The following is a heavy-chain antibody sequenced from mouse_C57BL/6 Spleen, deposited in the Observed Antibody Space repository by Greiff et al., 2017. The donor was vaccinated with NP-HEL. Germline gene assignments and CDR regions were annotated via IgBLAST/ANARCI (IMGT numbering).Heavy chain of an antibody. J-gene: IGHJ3*01. Sequence: VHLVESGAELVRPGTSVKMSCKASGYTFTNYWIGWAKQRPGHGLEWIGDIYPGGGYTNYNEKFKGKATLTADKSSSTAYMQFSSLTSEDSAIYYCAREDGSSFAYWGQGTLVTVSA. D-gene: IGHD2-3*01. CDR1: GYTFTNYW. CDR2: IYPGGGYT. V-gene: IGHV1-63*01. CDR3: AREDGSSFAY.